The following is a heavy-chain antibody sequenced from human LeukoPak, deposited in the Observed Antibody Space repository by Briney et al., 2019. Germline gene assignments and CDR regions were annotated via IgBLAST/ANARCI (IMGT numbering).Heavy chain of an antibody. CDR1: GYTFTGDY. CDR2: INPNNGVT. J-gene: IGHJ6*03. CDR3: ARGVYDILTETYYYYYMDV. Sequence: ASVKVSCKASGYTFTGDYMHWVRQAPGQGLELMGWINPNNGVTDYAQTFQGRVTMTRDTSISTAYMELSRLRSDDTAVYYCARGVYDILTETYYYYYMDVWGKGTTVTVSS. D-gene: IGHD3-9*01. V-gene: IGHV1-2*02.